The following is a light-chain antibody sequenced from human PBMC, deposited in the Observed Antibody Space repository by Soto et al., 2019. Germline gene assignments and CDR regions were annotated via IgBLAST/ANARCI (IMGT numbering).Light chain of an antibody. CDR2: GAS. V-gene: IGKV3-20*01. CDR3: QQYGSSPWT. CDR1: QSVSSSY. Sequence: EIVLTQSPGALSLSPGKRATLSCRASQSVSSSYLAWYQQKPGQAPRLLIYGASSRATGIPDRFSGSGSGTDFTLTISRLEPEDFAVCYCQQYGSSPWTFGQGTKVDIK. J-gene: IGKJ1*01.